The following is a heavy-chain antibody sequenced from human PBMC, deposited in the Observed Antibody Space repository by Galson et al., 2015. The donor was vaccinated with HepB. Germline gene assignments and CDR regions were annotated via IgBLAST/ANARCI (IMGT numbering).Heavy chain of an antibody. J-gene: IGHJ1*01. CDR3: AKNANPDEYSSSWSAPAEYFQH. D-gene: IGHD6-13*01. CDR1: GFTFSSYA. Sequence: SLRLSCAASGFTFSSYAMSWVRQAPGKGLEWVSAISGSGGSTYYADSVKGRFTISRDNSKNTLYLQMNSLRAEDTAVYYCAKNANPDEYSSSWSAPAEYFQHWGQGTLVTVSS. V-gene: IGHV3-23*01. CDR2: ISGSGGST.